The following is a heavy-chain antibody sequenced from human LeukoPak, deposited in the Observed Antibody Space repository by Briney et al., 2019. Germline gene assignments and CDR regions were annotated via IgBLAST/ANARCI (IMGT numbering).Heavy chain of an antibody. V-gene: IGHV1-69*13. CDR2: IIPIFGTA. J-gene: IGHJ4*02. CDR3: ARDRRGYDILTGYDY. CDR1: GGTFSSYA. Sequence: SVKVSCKASGGTFSSYAISWVRQAPGQGLEWMGGIIPIFGTANYAQKFQGRVTITADESSSTAYMELSSLRSEDTAVYYCARDRRGYDILTGYDYWGQGTLVTVSS. D-gene: IGHD3-9*01.